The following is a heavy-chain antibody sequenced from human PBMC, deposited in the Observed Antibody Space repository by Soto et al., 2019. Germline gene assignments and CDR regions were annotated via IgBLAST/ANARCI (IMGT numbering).Heavy chain of an antibody. CDR1: GFTFSSYG. Sequence: GGSLRLSCAASGFTFSSYGMHWVRQAPGKGLEWVAVISYDGSNKYYADSVKGRFTISRDNSKNTLYLQMNSLRAEDTAVYYCAKELLPAAIGEYYGMDVWGQGTTVTVSS. V-gene: IGHV3-30*18. CDR3: AKELLPAAIGEYYGMDV. CDR2: ISYDGSNK. D-gene: IGHD2-2*02. J-gene: IGHJ6*02.